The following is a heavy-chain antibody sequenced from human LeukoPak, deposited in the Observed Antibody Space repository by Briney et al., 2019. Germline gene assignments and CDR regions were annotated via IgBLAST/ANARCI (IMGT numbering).Heavy chain of an antibody. J-gene: IGHJ4*02. Sequence: GGSLRLSCAASGFTFSTYAMSWVRQAPGKGLEWVAAISGSGGSTYYADSVKGRFTIFRDSSKNTLYLQMNSLRAEDTAVYDCAKSAGTVTKGKYYFDHWGQGTLVIVSS. CDR2: ISGSGGST. CDR1: GFTFSTYA. CDR3: AKSAGTVTKGKYYFDH. V-gene: IGHV3-23*01. D-gene: IGHD4-17*01.